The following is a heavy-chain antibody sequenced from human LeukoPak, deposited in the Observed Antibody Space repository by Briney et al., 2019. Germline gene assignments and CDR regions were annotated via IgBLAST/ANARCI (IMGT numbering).Heavy chain of an antibody. Sequence: GGSLRLPCAVSGLTFSDSHMICVRQAPEKRLEWLVVHAVAVDVIQYADYVKGSFNISTANSKTTVYLHMKSLRAEDTALYFCANYIQRPPGMDVWGQGTVVTVSS. J-gene: IGHJ6*02. D-gene: IGHD1-1*01. CDR1: GLTFSDSH. CDR2: HAVAVDVI. CDR3: ANYIQRPPGMDV. V-gene: IGHV3-23*01.